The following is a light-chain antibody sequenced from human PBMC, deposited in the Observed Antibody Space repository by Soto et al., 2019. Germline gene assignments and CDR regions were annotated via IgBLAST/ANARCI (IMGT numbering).Light chain of an antibody. CDR3: MQALQTGYT. CDR1: QSLLHSNGYNY. V-gene: IGKV2-28*01. Sequence: DIVMTQSPLSLPVTPGEPASISCRSSQSLLHSNGYNYLDWYLQKPGQSPQLLIYLGSNRASGVPDRFSGSGSGTDFTLKISRVGAEDVGVYYCMQALQTGYTFGQGTKLEIK. J-gene: IGKJ2*01. CDR2: LGS.